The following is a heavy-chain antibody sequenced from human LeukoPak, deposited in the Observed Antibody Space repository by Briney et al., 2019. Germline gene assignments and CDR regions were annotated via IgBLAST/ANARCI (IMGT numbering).Heavy chain of an antibody. Sequence: GASVKVSCKASGYTFTSYAMHWVRQAPGQRLEWMGWINAGNGNTKYSQKFQGRVTITRDTSASTAYMELSSLRSEDTAVYYCARDWGSLYSSNWYPFSYWGQGTLVTVSS. CDR3: ARDWGSLYSSNWYPFSY. V-gene: IGHV1-3*01. CDR1: GYTFTSYA. D-gene: IGHD6-13*01. CDR2: INAGNGNT. J-gene: IGHJ4*02.